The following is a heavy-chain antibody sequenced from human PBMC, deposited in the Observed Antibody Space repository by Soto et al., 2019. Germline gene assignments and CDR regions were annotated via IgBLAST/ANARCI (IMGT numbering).Heavy chain of an antibody. CDR1: GYSFTTYW. CDR2: MFPGDSDT. V-gene: IGHV5-51*01. J-gene: IGHJ6*02. Sequence: PGESLKISCKGSGYSFTTYWIGWVRQLPGQGLEWMGVMFPGDSDTRYSPSFQGQVTMSADPSTNTAYLEWSSLKAADSAMYYCARVPDSSLGTMDVWGHGTTVTCSS. D-gene: IGHD6-19*01. CDR3: ARVPDSSLGTMDV.